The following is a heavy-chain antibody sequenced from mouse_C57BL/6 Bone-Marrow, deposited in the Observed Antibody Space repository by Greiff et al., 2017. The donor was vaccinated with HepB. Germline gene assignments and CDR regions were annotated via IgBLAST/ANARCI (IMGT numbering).Heavy chain of an antibody. CDR1: GFTFSNYW. CDR3: TRDMVTTTLAWFAY. CDR2: IRLKSDNYAT. Sequence: EVQRVESGGGLVQPGGSMKLSCVASGFTFSNYWMNWVRQSPEKGLEWVAQIRLKSDNYATHYAESVKGRFTISRDDSKSSVYLQMNNLRAEDTGIYYCTRDMVTTTLAWFAYWGQGTLVTVSA. D-gene: IGHD2-1*01. V-gene: IGHV6-3*01. J-gene: IGHJ3*01.